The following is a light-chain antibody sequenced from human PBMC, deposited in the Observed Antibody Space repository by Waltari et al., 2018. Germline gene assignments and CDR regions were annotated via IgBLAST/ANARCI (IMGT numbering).Light chain of an antibody. CDR3: QTGGHGTWV. Sequence: QLVLTQSPSDSASLGASVKLTFTLRSGHSSTVIAWLQQQPEKGPRYLMKVNSDGSHSKGDKIPDRFSGSSSGAEHFLTISSLQSEDEADYYCQTGGHGTWVFGGGTKLTVL. CDR1: SGHSSTV. V-gene: IGLV4-69*01. J-gene: IGLJ3*02. CDR2: VNSDGSH.